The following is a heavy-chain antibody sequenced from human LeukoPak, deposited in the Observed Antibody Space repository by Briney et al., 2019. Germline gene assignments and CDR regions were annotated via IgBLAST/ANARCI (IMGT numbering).Heavy chain of an antibody. CDR2: ISAYNGNT. D-gene: IGHD3-3*01. CDR3: ARDITIFGVVIAEDY. J-gene: IGHJ4*02. CDR1: GYTFTSYG. V-gene: IGHV1-18*01. Sequence: GASVKVSCKASGYTFTSYGISWVRQAPGQGLEWMGWISAYNGNTNYAQKLQGRVTMTTDTSTSTAYMELRSLRSDDTAVYYCARDITIFGVVIAEDYWGQGTLVTVSS.